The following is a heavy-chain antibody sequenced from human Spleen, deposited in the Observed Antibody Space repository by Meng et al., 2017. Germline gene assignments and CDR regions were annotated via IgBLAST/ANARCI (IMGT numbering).Heavy chain of an antibody. D-gene: IGHD6-19*01. J-gene: IGHJ4*02. Sequence: SETLSLTCAVYGGSFSGYYWSWIRQPPGKGLEWIGEINHSGSTNYNPSLKSRVTISVDTSKSQFSLKLSSVTAADTAVYYCARGGGFLVAVAVYWGQGTLVTVSS. CDR1: GGSFSGYY. CDR2: INHSGST. V-gene: IGHV4-34*01. CDR3: ARGGGFLVAVAVY.